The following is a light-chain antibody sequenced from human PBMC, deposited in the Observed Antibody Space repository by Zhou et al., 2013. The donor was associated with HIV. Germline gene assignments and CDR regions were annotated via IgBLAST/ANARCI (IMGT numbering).Light chain of an antibody. V-gene: IGKV1-5*03. CDR1: QSISSY. Sequence: DIQMTQSPSSLSASVGDRVTITCRASQSISSYLNWYQQKPGKAPKLLIYKASSLESGVPSKFSGSGSGTEFTLTISSLHPDDSATYYCQQYNTHPITFGQGTRLEI. CDR3: QQYNTHPIT. J-gene: IGKJ5*01. CDR2: KAS.